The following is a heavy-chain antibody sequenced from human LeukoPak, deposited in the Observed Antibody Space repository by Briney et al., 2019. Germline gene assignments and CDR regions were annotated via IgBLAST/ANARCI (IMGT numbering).Heavy chain of an antibody. D-gene: IGHD2-21*01. V-gene: IGHV1-18*01. CDR3: ARALCGGECYGPLYYLDD. CDR2: ISPYTGNT. J-gene: IGHJ4*02. CDR1: GYTFINYP. Sequence: ASVKVSCKASGYTFINYPFSWVRQAPGQGLEWMGWISPYTGNTNYAQKLQGRVTMTTDTSTSTVYLELRSLISDDTAVYYCARALCGGECYGPLYYLDDWGQGTLVTVSS.